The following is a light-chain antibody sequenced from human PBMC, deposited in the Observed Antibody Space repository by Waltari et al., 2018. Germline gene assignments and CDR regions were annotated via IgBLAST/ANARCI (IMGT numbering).Light chain of an antibody. CDR1: QSVKSNE. V-gene: IGKV3-20*01. CDR2: DTS. J-gene: IGKJ4*01. Sequence: EIVLTQSPGTLSLSPGDRATLSCRASQSVKSNELAWYQQKPGQAPRLLIYDTSTRATGIPDRFSGSGSETDFILTISRLEAEDFVLYYCQQYGTPLTFGGGTKVEIK. CDR3: QQYGTPLT.